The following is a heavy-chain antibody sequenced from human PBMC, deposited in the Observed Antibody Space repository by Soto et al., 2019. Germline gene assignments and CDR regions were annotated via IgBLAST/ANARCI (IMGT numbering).Heavy chain of an antibody. CDR2: IYYSGST. J-gene: IGHJ4*02. V-gene: IGHV4-31*03. Sequence: SETLSLTCTVSGGSISSGGYYWSWIRQHPGKGLEWIGYIYYSGSTYYNPSLKSRVTISVDTSKNQFSLKLSSVTAADTAVYYCGRLEGLATISYYFDYWCKGALVTVSS. CDR1: GGSISSGGYY. CDR3: GRLEGLATISYYFDY. D-gene: IGHD3-9*01.